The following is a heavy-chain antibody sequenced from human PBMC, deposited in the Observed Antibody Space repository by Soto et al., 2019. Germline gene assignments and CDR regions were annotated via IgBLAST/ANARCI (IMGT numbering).Heavy chain of an antibody. CDR1: GFTFSSYS. Sequence: PGGSLRLSCAASGFTFSSYSMNWVRQAPGKGLEWVSSISSSSSYIYYADSVKGRFTISRDNAKNSLYLQMNSLRAEDTAVYYCARDAHYYDSSGYPPLGYWGQGTLVTSPQ. D-gene: IGHD3-22*01. CDR2: ISSSSSYI. CDR3: ARDAHYYDSSGYPPLGY. V-gene: IGHV3-21*01. J-gene: IGHJ4*02.